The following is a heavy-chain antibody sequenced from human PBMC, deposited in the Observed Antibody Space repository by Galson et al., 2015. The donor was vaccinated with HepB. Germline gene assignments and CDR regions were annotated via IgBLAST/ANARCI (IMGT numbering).Heavy chain of an antibody. CDR3: AKDTREYSSGWYYFDY. D-gene: IGHD6-19*01. CDR2: ISGSADST. J-gene: IGHJ4*02. CDR1: GFTFSSHA. Sequence: SLRLSCAASGFTFSSHAMSWVRQAPGEGLEWVSAISGSADSTYYADSVKGRFTISRDNSKNRLYLQMNSLRAEDTAVYYCAKDTREYSSGWYYFDYWGQGTLVTVSS. V-gene: IGHV3-23*01.